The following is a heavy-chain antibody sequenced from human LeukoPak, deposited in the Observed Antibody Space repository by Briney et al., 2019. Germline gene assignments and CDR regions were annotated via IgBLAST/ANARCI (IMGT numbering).Heavy chain of an antibody. CDR3: ARVRKIAAAGTGWFDP. D-gene: IGHD6-13*01. J-gene: IGHJ5*02. Sequence: GESLKISCKGSGYSFTSYGIGWVRQMPGKGLEWMGIIYPGDSDTRYSPSFQGQVTISADKSISTAYLQWSSLKASDTAMYYCARVRKIAAAGTGWFDPWGQGTLVTVSS. CDR1: GYSFTSYG. V-gene: IGHV5-51*01. CDR2: IYPGDSDT.